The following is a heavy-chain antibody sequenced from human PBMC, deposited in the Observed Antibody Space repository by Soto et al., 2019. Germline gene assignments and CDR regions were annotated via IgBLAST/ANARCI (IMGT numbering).Heavy chain of an antibody. D-gene: IGHD6-13*01. CDR2: INHSGST. J-gene: IGHJ5*02. CDR1: GGSFSGYY. Sequence: QVQLQQWGAGLLKPSETLSLTCAVYGGSFSGYYWSWIRQPPGKGLEWIGEINHSGSTNYNPSLKSRVTISVDTSKNQFSLKLSSVTAADTAVYYCARGRHSSSWYDVWFDPWGQGTLVTVSS. CDR3: ARGRHSSSWYDVWFDP. V-gene: IGHV4-34*01.